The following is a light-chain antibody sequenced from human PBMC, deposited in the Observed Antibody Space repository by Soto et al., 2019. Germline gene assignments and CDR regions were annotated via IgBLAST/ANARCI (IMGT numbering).Light chain of an antibody. CDR3: QQYYIYSRT. Sequence: DIQMTQSPSTLSASVGDRVTITCRASQTVSSWLAWYQQKPGKAPKLLIYDVSSLESGVPSRFSGSGSGTEFTLTISSLQPDDFATYYCQQYYIYSRTFGQGTKVDIK. CDR2: DVS. V-gene: IGKV1-5*01. J-gene: IGKJ1*01. CDR1: QTVSSW.